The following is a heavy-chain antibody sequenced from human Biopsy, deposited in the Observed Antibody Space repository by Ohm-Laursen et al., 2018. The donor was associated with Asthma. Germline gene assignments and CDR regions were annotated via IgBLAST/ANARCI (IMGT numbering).Heavy chain of an antibody. CDR2: IHHSWTS. D-gene: IGHD3-22*01. CDR1: ADSVTSGGCC. V-gene: IGHV4-31*03. CDR3: ARIPRRSGSYFVDY. Sequence: TLSLTCTVSADSVTSGGCCWNWIRQHPGKGLEGIGYIHHSWTSYFNPSLKSRVSFSRDTSKNQFSLRLSSVTAADTAMYYCARIPRRSGSYFVDYWGQGTLVTVSS. J-gene: IGHJ4*02.